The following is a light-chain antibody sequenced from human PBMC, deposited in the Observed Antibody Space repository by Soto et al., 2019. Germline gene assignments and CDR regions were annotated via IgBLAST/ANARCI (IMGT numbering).Light chain of an antibody. CDR1: QYIGSA. CDR2: DAS. CDR3: QQYGDRPRT. V-gene: IGKV3-15*01. J-gene: IGKJ1*01. Sequence: EVVLTQSPATLSVSPGDRATLSCRASQYIGSAVAWYHQRSGQAPRLLIFDASIRVPTTPARFSGSVSGTEFNLTSSSLESEDFAVYFCQQYGDRPRTFGQGTKVDIK.